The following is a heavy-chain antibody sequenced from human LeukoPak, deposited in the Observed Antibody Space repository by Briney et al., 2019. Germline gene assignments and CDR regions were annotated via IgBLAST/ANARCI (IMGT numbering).Heavy chain of an antibody. D-gene: IGHD3-16*02. CDR2: ISNGGSTK. CDR3: AKGRSSYPMDYIFDF. CDR1: GFTFSSYG. V-gene: IGHV3-30*18. J-gene: IGHJ4*02. Sequence: PGRSLRLSCAASGFTFSSYGMHWVRQAPGKGLEWVAVISNGGSTKKYADSVKGRFTISRDNSKNTLYVQMNSLRADDAAVYYCAKGRSSYPMDYIFDFWGQGTLVTVSS.